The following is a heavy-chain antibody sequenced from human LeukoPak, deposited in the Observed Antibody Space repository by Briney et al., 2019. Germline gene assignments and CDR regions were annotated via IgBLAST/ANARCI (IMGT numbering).Heavy chain of an antibody. D-gene: IGHD1-26*01. CDR2: IYHSGST. J-gene: IGHJ4*02. V-gene: IGHV4-39*07. CDR3: ARGGQVGPLDY. Sequence: SETLSLTCTVSGGSISSSSYYWGWIRQPPGKGLEWIGSIYHSGSTYYNPSLKSRVTISVDTSKNQFSLKLSSVTAADTAVYYCARGGQVGPLDYWGQGTLVTVSS. CDR1: GGSISSSSYY.